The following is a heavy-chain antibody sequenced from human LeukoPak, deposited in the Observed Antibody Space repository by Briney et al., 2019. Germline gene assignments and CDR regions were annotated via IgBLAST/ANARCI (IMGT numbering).Heavy chain of an antibody. D-gene: IGHD4-17*01. J-gene: IGHJ4*02. CDR1: GGSISSSSYY. CDR2: IYYSGST. Sequence: SETLSLTCTVSGGSISSSSYYWGWIRQPPGKGLEWIGSIYYSGSTYYNPSLKSRVTISVDTSKNQFSLKMSSVTAADTAMYYCAREEDGDYPYFDYWGQGTLVTVSS. CDR3: AREEDGDYPYFDY. V-gene: IGHV4-39*07.